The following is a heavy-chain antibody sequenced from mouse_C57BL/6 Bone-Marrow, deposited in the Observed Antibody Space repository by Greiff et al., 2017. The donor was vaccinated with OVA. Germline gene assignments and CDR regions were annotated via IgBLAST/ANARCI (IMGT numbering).Heavy chain of an antibody. J-gene: IGHJ2*01. V-gene: IGHV1-4*01. CDR2: INPSSGYT. CDR1: GYTFTSYT. CDR3: ARTYYFDY. Sequence: QVQLKESGAELARPGASVKMSCQDSGYTFTSYTMHWVKQRPGQGLEWIGYINPSSGYTKYNQKFKDKATLTADKSSSTAYMQLSSLTSEDSAVYYCARTYYFDYWGQGTTLTVSS.